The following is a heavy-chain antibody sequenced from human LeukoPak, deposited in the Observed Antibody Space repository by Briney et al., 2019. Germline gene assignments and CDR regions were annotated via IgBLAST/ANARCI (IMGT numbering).Heavy chain of an antibody. CDR1: GFTFTSSA. J-gene: IGHJ4*02. D-gene: IGHD3-22*01. Sequence: SVKVSCKASGFTFTSSAVQWVRQARGQRLEWIGWIVVGSGNTNYAQKFQERVTITRDMSTSTAYMELSSLRSEDTAVYYCAAVEGDYYDSSGYYHVPAPTFDYWGQGTLVTVSS. CDR2: IVVGSGNT. CDR3: AAVEGDYYDSSGYYHVPAPTFDY. V-gene: IGHV1-58*01.